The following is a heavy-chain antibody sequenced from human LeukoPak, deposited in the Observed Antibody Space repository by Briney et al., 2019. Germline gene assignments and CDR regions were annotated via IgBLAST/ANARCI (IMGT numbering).Heavy chain of an antibody. D-gene: IGHD1-26*01. CDR1: GFTFSSYW. CDR3: AKDREYSGSQIDY. V-gene: IGHV3-23*01. CDR2: MSRGGGST. Sequence: EGSLRLSCAASGFTFSSYWMHWVRLAPGKGLEWVSSMSRGGGSTYYADSVKGRFTISRDNSKNTLYLQMNGLRAEDTAVYYCAKDREYSGSQIDYWGQGTLVTVSS. J-gene: IGHJ4*02.